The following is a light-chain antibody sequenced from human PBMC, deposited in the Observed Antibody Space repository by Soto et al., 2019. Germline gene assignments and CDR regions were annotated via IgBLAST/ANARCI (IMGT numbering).Light chain of an antibody. CDR1: SGHSSYI. J-gene: IGLJ3*02. CDR2: VEGSGSY. Sequence: QSVLTQSSSASASLGSSVKLTCTLSSGHSSYIIAWHQQQPGKAPRYLMKVEGSGSYNKGSGVPDRFSGSSSGADRYLTISNLQFEDEADYYCESWDSDTWVLGGGTKLTVL. V-gene: IGLV4-60*02. CDR3: ESWDSDTWV.